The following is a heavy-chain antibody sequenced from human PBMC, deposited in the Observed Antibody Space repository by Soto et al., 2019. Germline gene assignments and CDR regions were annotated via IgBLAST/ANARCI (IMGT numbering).Heavy chain of an antibody. J-gene: IGHJ4*02. V-gene: IGHV3-23*01. CDR2: ISGSGGST. CDR3: ARRSSSWYFDY. CDR1: GFSFDDYA. Sequence: GGSLRLSCAYSGFSFDDYAMHWVRQAPGKGLEWVSAISGSGGSTYYADSVKGRFTISRDNSKNTLNLQMNSLRAEDTAVYYCARRSSSWYFDYWGQGTLVTVSS. D-gene: IGHD6-13*01.